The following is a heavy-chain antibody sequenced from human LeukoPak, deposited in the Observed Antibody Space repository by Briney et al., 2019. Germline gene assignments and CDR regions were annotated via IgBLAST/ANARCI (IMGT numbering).Heavy chain of an antibody. Sequence: GGSLRLSCAASGFTFSSYAMSWVRQAPGKGLEWVSVIYSGGSTYYADSVKGRFTISRDNSNNTLYLQMNSLRAEDTAVYYCARVAYSGYDFDYWGQGTLVTVSS. J-gene: IGHJ4*02. V-gene: IGHV3-53*01. CDR2: IYSGGST. CDR1: GFTFSSYA. CDR3: ARVAYSGYDFDY. D-gene: IGHD5-12*01.